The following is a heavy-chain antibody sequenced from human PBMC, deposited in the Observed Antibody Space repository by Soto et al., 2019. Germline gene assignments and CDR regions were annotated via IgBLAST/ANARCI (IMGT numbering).Heavy chain of an antibody. CDR2: FSYSGKT. CDR1: GGSITKTSYY. V-gene: IGHV4-39*01. D-gene: IGHD3-10*01. J-gene: IGHJ4*02. Sequence: LQLQESGPGLVKPSETLSLTCTVSGGSITKTSYYWGWIRQAPGKGLEWIGTFSYSGKTYYNPSLESPVTVSIDASKNQIFLRLDAVTAADTAVYYGASTITMIRGVVALDYWGPGTLVTVSS. CDR3: ASTITMIRGVVALDY.